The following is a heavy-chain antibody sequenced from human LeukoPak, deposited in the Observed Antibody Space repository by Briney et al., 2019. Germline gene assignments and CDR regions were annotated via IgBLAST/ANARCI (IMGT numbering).Heavy chain of an antibody. V-gene: IGHV6-1*01. J-gene: IGHJ3*02. CDR3: ARDHHYYDSSGYYFAFDI. CDR1: GDSVSSNSAA. CDR2: TYYRSKWYN. D-gene: IGHD3-22*01. Sequence: SQTLSLTCAISGDSVSSNSAAWNWIRQSPSRGLEWLGRTYYRSKWYNDYAVSVKSRITINPDTSKNQFSLQLNSVTPEDTAVYYCARDHHYYDSSGYYFAFDIWGQGTMVTVSS.